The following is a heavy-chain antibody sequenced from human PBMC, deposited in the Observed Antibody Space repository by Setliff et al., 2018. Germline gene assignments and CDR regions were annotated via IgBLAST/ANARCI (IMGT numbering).Heavy chain of an antibody. V-gene: IGHV3-15*01. D-gene: IGHD3-16*01. CDR2: IKSNPDGGTT. CDR1: GFTFRNLW. Sequence: GGSLRLSCVASGFTFRNLWMTWVRQAPGKGLEWVGRIKSNPDGGTTDYAAHVKGRFTISRDDSKNMLYLQMNSLNTEDTAVYYCTTWPENGGYYYYYYMDVWGKGTTVTVSS. J-gene: IGHJ6*03. CDR3: TTWPENGGYYYYYYMDV.